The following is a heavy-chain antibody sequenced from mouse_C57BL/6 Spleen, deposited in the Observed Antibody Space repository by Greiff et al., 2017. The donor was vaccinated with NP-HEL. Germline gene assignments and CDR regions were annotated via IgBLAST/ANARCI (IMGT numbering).Heavy chain of an antibody. CDR3: ARGVFDY. CDR1: GYTFTSYW. CDR2: IDPSDSYT. J-gene: IGHJ2*01. Sequence: VQLQQPVAELVKPGASVQLSCKASGYTFTSYWMPWVKQRPGQGLEWIGEIDPSDSYTNYNQKFKGKATLTVDTSSSTAYMQLSSLTSEDSAVYYCARGVFDYWGQGTTLTVSS. V-gene: IGHV1-50*01.